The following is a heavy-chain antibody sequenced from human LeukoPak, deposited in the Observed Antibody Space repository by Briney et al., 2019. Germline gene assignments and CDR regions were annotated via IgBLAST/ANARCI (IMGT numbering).Heavy chain of an antibody. J-gene: IGHJ5*02. D-gene: IGHD3/OR15-3a*01. CDR2: INHSGST. V-gene: IGHV4-34*01. Sequence: SETLSLTCAVYGGSFSGYYWSWIRQPPGKGLEWIGEINHSGSTNYNPSLKSRVTISVDTSKNQFSLKLSSVTAADTAMYYCARVHQLVWTNWFDPWGQGTLVTVSS. CDR1: GGSFSGYY. CDR3: ARVHQLVWTNWFDP.